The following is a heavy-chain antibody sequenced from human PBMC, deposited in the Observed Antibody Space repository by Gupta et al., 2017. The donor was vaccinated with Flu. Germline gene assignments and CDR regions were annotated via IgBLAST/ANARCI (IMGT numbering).Heavy chain of an antibody. CDR2: VGGRGSIK. CDR3: AKDRSGDGYNSFDY. V-gene: IGHV3-23*01. D-gene: IGHD5-24*01. Sequence: LESGGGSVPPGGSLRLSCAVSGFTYNNFAMSWVRQAPGKGLEWISSVGGRGSIKHYAGSVRGRFTISRDNSKNTLFLQMKTLRVEDTGVYYCAKDRSGDGYNSFDYWGQGTLVTVSS. J-gene: IGHJ4*02. CDR1: GFTYNNFA.